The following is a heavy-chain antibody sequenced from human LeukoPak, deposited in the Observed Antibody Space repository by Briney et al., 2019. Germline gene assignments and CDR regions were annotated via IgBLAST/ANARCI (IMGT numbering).Heavy chain of an antibody. CDR3: ARVVRSGSSTSCYDY. V-gene: IGHV1-2*02. Sequence: ASVKVSCKASGYTFTGYYMHWVRQAPGQGLEWMGWINPNSGATNYAQKFQGRVTMTRDTSISTAYMELSRLRSDDTAVYYCARVVRSGSSTSCYDYWGQGTLVTVSS. D-gene: IGHD2-2*01. CDR1: GYTFTGYY. J-gene: IGHJ4*02. CDR2: INPNSGAT.